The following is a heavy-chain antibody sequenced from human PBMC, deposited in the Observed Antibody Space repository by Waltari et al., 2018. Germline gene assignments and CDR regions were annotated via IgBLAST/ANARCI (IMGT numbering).Heavy chain of an antibody. CDR1: GYSISSGYY. V-gene: IGHV4-38-2*02. J-gene: IGHJ4*02. CDR2: IYHSGST. D-gene: IGHD3-3*01. Sequence: QVQLQESGPGLVKPSETLSLTCTVSGYSISSGYYWGWIRQPPGKGLEWIGSIYHSGSTDYNPSLKSRVTRSVDTSKNQFSLKLSSVTAADTAVYYCARQIDFPLGFDYWGQGTLVTVSS. CDR3: ARQIDFPLGFDY.